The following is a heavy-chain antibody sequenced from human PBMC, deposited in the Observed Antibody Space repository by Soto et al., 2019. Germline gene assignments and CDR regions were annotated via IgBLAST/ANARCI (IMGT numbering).Heavy chain of an antibody. D-gene: IGHD6-13*01. CDR3: ARSIPAAAMGWFDP. J-gene: IGHJ5*02. CDR1: GGSFSGYY. Sequence: SETLSLTCAVYGGSFSGYYWSWIRQPPGKGPEWIGQINHSGSTNYNPSLKSRVTIPVDTSKNQFSLKLSSVTAADTAVYYCARSIPAAAMGWFDPWGQGTLVTVSS. V-gene: IGHV4-34*01. CDR2: INHSGST.